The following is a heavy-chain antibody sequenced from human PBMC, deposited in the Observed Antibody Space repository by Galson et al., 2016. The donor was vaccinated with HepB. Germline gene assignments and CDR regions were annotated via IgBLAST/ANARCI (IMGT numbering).Heavy chain of an antibody. CDR2: ISYSGNS. J-gene: IGHJ6*02. Sequence: TLSLTCTVSGGSIRSRDYYWSWIRQSPGKGLEWIGYISYSGNSYANPSLESRVTISVDTSKNQISLNLKYVTAADTAVYYCARDLILNGMDVWGQGTTVTVSS. CDR1: GGSIRSRDYY. V-gene: IGHV4-30-4*08. D-gene: IGHD2-21*01. CDR3: ARDLILNGMDV.